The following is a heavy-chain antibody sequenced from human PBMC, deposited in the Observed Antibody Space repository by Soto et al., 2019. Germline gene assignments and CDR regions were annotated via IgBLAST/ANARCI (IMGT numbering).Heavy chain of an antibody. J-gene: IGHJ4*02. Sequence: GGSLRLSCAASGFTFSSYSMNWVRQAPGKGLEWVSSTSSSSSYIYYADSVKGRFTISRDNAKNSLYLQMNSPRAEDTAVYYCARDYDILTGYYPFDYWGQGTLVTVS. CDR1: GFTFSSYS. V-gene: IGHV3-21*01. CDR2: TSSSSSYI. D-gene: IGHD3-9*01. CDR3: ARDYDILTGYYPFDY.